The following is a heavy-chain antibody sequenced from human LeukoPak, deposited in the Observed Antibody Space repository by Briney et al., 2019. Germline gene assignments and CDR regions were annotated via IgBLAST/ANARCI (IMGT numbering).Heavy chain of an antibody. J-gene: IGHJ4*02. CDR1: GLTFDTHE. CDR3: ARVSGGKWELLGSLDY. CDR2: ISSTGTTR. D-gene: IGHD1-26*01. V-gene: IGHV3-48*03. Sequence: GGSLRLSCAVSGLTFDTHEMNWVRQAPGEGLEWVSYISSTGTTRYYADSVKGRFTISRDNAKNSLYLQMHTLRAEDTAVYYCARVSGGKWELLGSLDYWGQGTLVTVSS.